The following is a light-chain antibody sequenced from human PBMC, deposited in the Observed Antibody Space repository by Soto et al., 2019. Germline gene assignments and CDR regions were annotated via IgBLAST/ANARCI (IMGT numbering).Light chain of an antibody. CDR3: QQYGSSPQT. V-gene: IGKV3-20*01. CDR1: QSVSSGY. Sequence: LPQPPGPRSLSPGPRGPLSCSTSQSVSSGYLAWYQQKPGQAPRLLIYGASSRATGISDRFSGSGSGTDFTLTISRLEPEDFAVYYCQQYGSSPQTFGQGTKVDIK. J-gene: IGKJ1*01. CDR2: GAS.